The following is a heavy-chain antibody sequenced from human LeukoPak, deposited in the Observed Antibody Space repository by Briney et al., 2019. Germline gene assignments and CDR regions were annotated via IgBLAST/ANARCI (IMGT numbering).Heavy chain of an antibody. Sequence: ASVKVSCKASGYTFTSYGISWVRQAPGQGLEWMGWISAYNGNTNYAQKLQGRVTMTTDTSTSTAYMELRSLRSDDTAVYYCAIDYYGSGSYLPNYYGMDVWGQGTTVTVSS. CDR2: ISAYNGNT. V-gene: IGHV1-18*01. CDR1: GYTFTSYG. CDR3: AIDYYGSGSYLPNYYGMDV. D-gene: IGHD3-10*01. J-gene: IGHJ6*02.